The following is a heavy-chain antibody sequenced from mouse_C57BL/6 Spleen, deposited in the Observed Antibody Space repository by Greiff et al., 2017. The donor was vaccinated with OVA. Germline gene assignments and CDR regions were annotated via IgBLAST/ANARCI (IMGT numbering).Heavy chain of an antibody. CDR3: ARGYESSLSFAD. Sequence: VQLQQSGAELVKPGASVKLSCTASGFNINDYYMHWVQQRTEKGLEWIVRIDPEDGETKYAPKFQGKATITADTSYNTAYLQLSSLTSEDTAVYYCARGYESSLSFADWGQGTLVTVAA. D-gene: IGHD6-2*01. CDR1: GFNINDYY. J-gene: IGHJ3*01. CDR2: IDPEDGET. V-gene: IGHV14-2*01.